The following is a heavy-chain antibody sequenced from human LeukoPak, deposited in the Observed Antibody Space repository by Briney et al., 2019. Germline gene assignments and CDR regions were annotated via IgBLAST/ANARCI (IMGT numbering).Heavy chain of an antibody. D-gene: IGHD3-22*01. CDR2: IYSGGST. V-gene: IGHV3-66*04. Sequence: GSLRLSCAASGFTFSSYAMSWVRQAPGKGVEWVSVIYSGGSTYYADSVKGRFTISRDNSKNTLYLQMNSLRAEDTAVYYCARHKPPSSVYYYDSSGYYFDYWGQGTLVTVSS. J-gene: IGHJ4*02. CDR3: ARHKPPSSVYYYDSSGYYFDY. CDR1: GFTFSSYA.